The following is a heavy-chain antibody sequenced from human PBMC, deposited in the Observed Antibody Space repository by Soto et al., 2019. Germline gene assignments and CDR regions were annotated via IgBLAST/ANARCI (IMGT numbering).Heavy chain of an antibody. Sequence: PSETLSLTCTVSGGSISSSSYYWGWIRQHPGKGLEWIGYIYYSGSTYYNPSLKSRVTISVDTSKNQFSLKLSSVTAADTAVYYCAREPYYYDSSGSSWGQGTLVTVSS. CDR3: AREPYYYDSSGSS. D-gene: IGHD3-22*01. CDR2: IYYSGST. CDR1: GGSISSSSYY. V-gene: IGHV4-31*03. J-gene: IGHJ4*02.